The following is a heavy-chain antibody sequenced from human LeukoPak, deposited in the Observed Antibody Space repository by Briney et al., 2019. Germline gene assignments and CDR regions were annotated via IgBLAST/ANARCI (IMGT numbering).Heavy chain of an antibody. CDR2: IYYSGST. CDR1: GGSMSSYY. Sequence: SETLSLTCTVSGGSMSSYYWSWIRQPPGKGLGWIGYIYYSGSTNYNPSLKSRVTISVDTSKNQFSLKLSSVTAADTAVYYCARHGGWLAGARNWGQGTLVTVSS. J-gene: IGHJ4*02. CDR3: ARHGGWLAGARN. V-gene: IGHV4-59*08. D-gene: IGHD6-19*01.